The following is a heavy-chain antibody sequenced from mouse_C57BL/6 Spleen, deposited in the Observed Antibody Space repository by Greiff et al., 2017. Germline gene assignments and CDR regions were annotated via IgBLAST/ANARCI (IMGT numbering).Heavy chain of an antibody. J-gene: IGHJ1*03. Sequence: VKLMESGPELVKPGASVKISCKASGYAFSSSWMNWVKQRPGKGLEWIGRIYPGDGDTNYTGKFKGKATLTADKSSSTAYMQLSSLTSEDSAVYCCADGSSPCWYFDVWGTGTTVTVSS. CDR1: GYAFSSSW. D-gene: IGHD1-1*01. V-gene: IGHV1-82*01. CDR2: IYPGDGDT. CDR3: ADGSSPCWYFDV.